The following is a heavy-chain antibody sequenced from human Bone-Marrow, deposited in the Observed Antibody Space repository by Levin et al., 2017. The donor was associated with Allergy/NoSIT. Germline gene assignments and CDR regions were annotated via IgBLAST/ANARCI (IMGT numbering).Heavy chain of an antibody. V-gene: IGHV2-5*02. CDR1: GFSLSTSGVG. J-gene: IGHJ4*02. CDR2: VYWDDDK. Sequence: QTLSLTCTFSGFSLSTSGVGVDWIRQPPGEALEWLALVYWDDDKRYSPSLESRLTITKDTSKNQVVLTMTNMEPEDTATYYCTHRRSGPIDYWGQGTLVTVSS. CDR3: THRRSGPIDY.